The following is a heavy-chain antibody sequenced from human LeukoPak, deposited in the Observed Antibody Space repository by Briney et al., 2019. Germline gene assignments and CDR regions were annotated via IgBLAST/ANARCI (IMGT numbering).Heavy chain of an antibody. D-gene: IGHD6-13*01. V-gene: IGHV4-59*01. CDR3: ARVQFDTASWYYNWFDP. J-gene: IGHJ5*02. Sequence: SETLSLTCTVSGGSISSYYWSWIRQPPGKGLEWIGYIYSSGSTNYNPSLKSRVTISVDTSKNQFSLRLSSVTTTDAAVYYCARVQFDTASWYYNWFDPWGQGTLATVSS. CDR2: IYSSGST. CDR1: GGSISSYY.